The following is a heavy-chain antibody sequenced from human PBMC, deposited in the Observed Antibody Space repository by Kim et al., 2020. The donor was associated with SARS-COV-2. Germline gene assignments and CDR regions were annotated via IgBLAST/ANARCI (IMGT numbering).Heavy chain of an antibody. Sequence: GGSLRLSCAASGFTFSDYYMSWIRQAPGKGLEWVSYISSSGSTIYYADSVKGRFTISRDNAKNSLYLQMNSLRAEDTAVYYCARLRLPNYYDSSGYYGPVGAFDIWGQGTMVTVSS. V-gene: IGHV3-11*01. J-gene: IGHJ3*02. CDR2: ISSSGSTI. CDR1: GFTFSDYY. CDR3: ARLRLPNYYDSSGYYGPVGAFDI. D-gene: IGHD3-22*01.